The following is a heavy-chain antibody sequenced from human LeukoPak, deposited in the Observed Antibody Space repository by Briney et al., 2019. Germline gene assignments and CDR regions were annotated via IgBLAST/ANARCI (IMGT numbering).Heavy chain of an antibody. CDR3: ARDWGDYGDAFDI. V-gene: IGHV3-30-3*01. D-gene: IGHD4-17*01. CDR1: GFTFSSYA. CDR2: ISYDGSNK. Sequence: GGSLRLSCAASGFTFSSYAMHWVRQAPGKGLEWVAVISYDGSNKYYADSVKGRFTISRDNSKNTLYLQMNSLRAEDTAVYYCARDWGDYGDAFDIWGQGTMVTVSS. J-gene: IGHJ3*02.